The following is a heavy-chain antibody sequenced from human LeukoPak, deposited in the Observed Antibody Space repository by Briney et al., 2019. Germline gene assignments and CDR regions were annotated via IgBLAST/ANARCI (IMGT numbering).Heavy chain of an antibody. CDR2: IYYSGST. J-gene: IGHJ3*02. Sequence: SETLSLTCTVSGGSISGYYWSWIRQPPGKGLEWIGYIYYSGSTNYNPSLKSRVTISVDTSKNQFSLKLSSVTAADTAVYYCARAIYYYDSSGYAFDIWGQGTMVTVSS. CDR3: ARAIYYYDSSGYAFDI. V-gene: IGHV4-59*01. D-gene: IGHD3-22*01. CDR1: GGSISGYY.